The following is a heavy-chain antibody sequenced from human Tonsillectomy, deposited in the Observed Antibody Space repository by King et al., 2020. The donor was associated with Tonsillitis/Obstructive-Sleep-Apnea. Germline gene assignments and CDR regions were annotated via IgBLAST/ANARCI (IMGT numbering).Heavy chain of an antibody. CDR1: GYTFTGYY. CDR3: ARGEAAAGTDWFDP. Sequence: QLVQSGAEVKKPGASVKVSCKASGYTFTGYYIYWVRQAPGQGLECMGRINPNSGGTNYAQTFQGRVTMTRDTSINTAYMELSRLRSDDTAVYFCARGEAAAGTDWFDPWGQGTLVTVSS. V-gene: IGHV1-2*06. D-gene: IGHD6-13*01. CDR2: INPNSGGT. J-gene: IGHJ5*02.